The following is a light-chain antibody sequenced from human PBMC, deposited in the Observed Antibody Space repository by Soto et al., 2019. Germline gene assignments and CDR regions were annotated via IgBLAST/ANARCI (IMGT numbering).Light chain of an antibody. Sequence: QSVLTQPASVSGSPGQSITISCTGTSSDVGSSNLVSWYQQHPGKAPKLMIYEVSKWPSGVSNRFSGSKSVNTASLTISGRQAEDEADYYCCSYARSSVVFGGGTQLTVL. V-gene: IGLV2-23*02. CDR2: EVS. CDR3: CSYARSSVV. CDR1: SSDVGSSNL. J-gene: IGLJ2*01.